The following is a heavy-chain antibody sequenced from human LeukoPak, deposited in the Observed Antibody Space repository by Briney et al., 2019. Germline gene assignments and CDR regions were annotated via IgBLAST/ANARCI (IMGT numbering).Heavy chain of an antibody. CDR1: GGSMSSYY. V-gene: IGHV4-4*07. D-gene: IGHD2-2*01. Sequence: SETLSLTCTVSGGSMSSYYWSWIRQPAGKGLEWIGRIYTSGSTNYNPSLKSRVTISVDTSKNQFSLKLSSVTAADTAVYSCARVTRYCSSSSCYSYSYYYYMDVWGKGTTVTVSS. J-gene: IGHJ6*03. CDR3: ARVTRYCSSSSCYSYSYYYYMDV. CDR2: IYTSGST.